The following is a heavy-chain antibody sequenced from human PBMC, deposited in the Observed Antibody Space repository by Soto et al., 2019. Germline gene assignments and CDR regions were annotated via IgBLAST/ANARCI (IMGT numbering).Heavy chain of an antibody. V-gene: IGHV1-24*01. D-gene: IGHD2-2*01. CDR2: FDPEDGET. CDR3: ATVGDCSSSSCSPCYFDY. Sequence: ASVKVSCKVSGYTLTELSMHWVRQAPGKGLEWMGGFDPEDGETIYAQKCQGRVTMTEDTSTDTAYMELSSLRSEDTAVYYCATVGDCSSSSCSPCYFDYWGQGTLVTVS. J-gene: IGHJ4*02. CDR1: GYTLTELS.